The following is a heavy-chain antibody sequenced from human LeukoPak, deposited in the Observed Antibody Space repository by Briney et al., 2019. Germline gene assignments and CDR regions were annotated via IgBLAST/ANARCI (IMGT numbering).Heavy chain of an antibody. CDR2: IYTSGST. CDR3: ASVIAAAGTFAWFDP. V-gene: IGHV4-4*07. CDR1: GGSISSYY. J-gene: IGHJ5*02. D-gene: IGHD6-13*01. Sequence: PSETLSLTCTVSGGSISSYYWSWIRQPAGKGLEWIGRIYTSGSTNYNPSLKSRVTMSVDTSKNQFSLKLSSVTAADTAVYYCASVIAAAGTFAWFDPWGQGTLVTVSS.